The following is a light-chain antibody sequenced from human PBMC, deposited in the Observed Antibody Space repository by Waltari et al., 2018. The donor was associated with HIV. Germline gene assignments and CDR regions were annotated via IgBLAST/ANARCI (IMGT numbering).Light chain of an antibody. CDR1: ASDMTTFNF. Sequence: ALTQPASVSGSPGQSITISCNGTASDMTTFNFVSWSPQSPDRAPKLIICEVDFRPSGVSDRFSGSKSGASASLTISALRAEDEGDYFCSSYSTRGFVLFGGGTKVTVL. V-gene: IGLV2-14*01. CDR2: EVD. J-gene: IGLJ3*02. CDR3: SSYSTRGFVL.